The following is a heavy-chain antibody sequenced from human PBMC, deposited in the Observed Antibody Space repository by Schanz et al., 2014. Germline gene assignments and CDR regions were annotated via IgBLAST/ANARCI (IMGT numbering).Heavy chain of an antibody. V-gene: IGHV3-30-3*01. CDR1: GFTFSSYA. Sequence: VQLVESGGGVVQPGRSLRLSCAAYGFTFSSYAMHWVRQAPGKGLEWVALISNDGSIKYYADSVEGRFTISRDNSRNTLYLQMNSLRTEDTAVYYCASPSGYSDYGTYFDFWGQGTLVTVSS. J-gene: IGHJ4*02. CDR2: ISNDGSIK. D-gene: IGHD5-12*01. CDR3: ASPSGYSDYGTYFDF.